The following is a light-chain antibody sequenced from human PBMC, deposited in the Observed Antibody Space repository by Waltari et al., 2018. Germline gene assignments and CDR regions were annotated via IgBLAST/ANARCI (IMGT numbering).Light chain of an antibody. CDR1: QSVRTN. CDR2: GAS. V-gene: IGKV3-15*01. J-gene: IGKJ4*01. CDR3: QQLQSYPLT. Sequence: EIVMTQSPVTLSVSPGERAALSCRSSQSVRTNLAWYQQRPGQTPGLLIYGASTRAAEIPARFSGSGSGTEFTLTISSLQSEDFAVYYCQQLQSYPLTFGGGTKVEIK.